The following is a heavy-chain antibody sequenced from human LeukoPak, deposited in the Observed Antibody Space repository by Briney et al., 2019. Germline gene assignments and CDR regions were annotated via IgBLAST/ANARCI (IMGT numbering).Heavy chain of an antibody. CDR2: INPNSGGT. CDR3: ARTPRRGYGMDV. Sequence: ASVKVSCKASGYTFTGYYMHWVRQAPGQGLEGMGWINPNSGGTNYAQKFQGRVTMTRDTSISTAYMELSRLRSDDTAVYYCARTPRRGYGMDVWGQGTTVTVSS. J-gene: IGHJ6*02. V-gene: IGHV1-2*02. CDR1: GYTFTGYY.